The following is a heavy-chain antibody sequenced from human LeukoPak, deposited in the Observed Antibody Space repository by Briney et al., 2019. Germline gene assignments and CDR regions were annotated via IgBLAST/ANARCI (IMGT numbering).Heavy chain of an antibody. CDR1: GFTFSTYG. CDR2: IRFDG. V-gene: IGHV3-30*02. Sequence: GGSLRLSCAASGFTFSTYGMHWVRQAPGKGLEWVAYIRFDGEDSVKGRFTISRDNSKNTLYLQMSSLRTEDTAVYYCASQGENIVPRYWGQGTLVTVSS. D-gene: IGHD2/OR15-2a*01. CDR3: ASQGENIVPRY. J-gene: IGHJ4*02.